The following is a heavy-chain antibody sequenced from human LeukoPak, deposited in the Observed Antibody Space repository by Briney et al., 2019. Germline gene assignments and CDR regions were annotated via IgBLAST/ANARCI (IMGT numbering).Heavy chain of an antibody. Sequence: GGSLRLSCTPSGFIFIRYGMHWLRQAPGKGLEWAAVIWYDGSNPAYGDSVKGRFTISIDNSKNTLYLQMNSLRVEDTAVYYCAIFQYGHVTSGSPQAEYFQHWGQGTLVTVSS. CDR2: IWYDGSNP. J-gene: IGHJ1*01. D-gene: IGHD5-12*01. V-gene: IGHV3-33*01. CDR1: GFIFIRYG. CDR3: AIFQYGHVTSGSPQAEYFQH.